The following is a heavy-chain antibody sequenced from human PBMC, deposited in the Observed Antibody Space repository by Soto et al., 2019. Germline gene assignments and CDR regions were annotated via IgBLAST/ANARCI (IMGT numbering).Heavy chain of an antibody. CDR1: EDIFNNFG. Sequence: QAQLVQSGAEVKKPGASVKVACTASEDIFNNFGITWVRQAPGQGLEWLGWVSYYNGNTNYAHRLQGRVFMTTDTATSTAYLELRSLTVNDTAAYYCARDLTRFCSGGSCPFSMWGQGTQVIVSS. J-gene: IGHJ4*02. V-gene: IGHV1-18*01. CDR2: VSYYNGNT. D-gene: IGHD2-15*01. CDR3: ARDLTRFCSGGSCPFSM.